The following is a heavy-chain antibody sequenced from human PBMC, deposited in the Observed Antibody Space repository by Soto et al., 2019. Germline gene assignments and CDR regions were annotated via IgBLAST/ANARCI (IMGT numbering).Heavy chain of an antibody. CDR1: GYSFSTSD. V-gene: IGHV1-18*01. CDR2: ISADNGNT. D-gene: IGHD2-2*01. J-gene: IGHJ5*01. Sequence: QVQLVQSGSEVRKPGASVKVSCKTSGYSFSTSDITWVRQAPGQGLEWMGRISADNGNTKYAQKCKDRVAKNTDPSTSAACEALTTLRSEDTGVYYCAKRSSNSWDVGRRLFDSWGQGTLVTVSS. CDR3: AKRSSNSWDVGRRLFDS.